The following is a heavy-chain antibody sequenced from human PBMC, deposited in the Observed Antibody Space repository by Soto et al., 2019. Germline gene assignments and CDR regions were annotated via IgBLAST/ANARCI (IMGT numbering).Heavy chain of an antibody. CDR1: GFTFSSYA. J-gene: IGHJ4*02. CDR3: AKSPGMYYYDSSGYYHYDY. D-gene: IGHD3-22*01. V-gene: IGHV3-23*01. Sequence: PGGSLRLSCAASGFTFSSYAMSWVRQAPGKGLEWVSAISGSGVSTYYADSVKGRFTISRDNSNNTLYLQMNSLRAEDTAVYYCAKSPGMYYYDSSGYYHYDYWGQGSLVTVSS. CDR2: ISGSGVST.